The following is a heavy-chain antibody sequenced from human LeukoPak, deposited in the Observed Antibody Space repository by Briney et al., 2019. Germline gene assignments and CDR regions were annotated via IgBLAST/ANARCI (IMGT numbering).Heavy chain of an antibody. V-gene: IGHV3-23*01. Sequence: GGSLRLSCAASGFTFSIYSVRWVRHAPGKGLECVSAISGSGGSTYYADCVKGRFTISRDNSKNTLYLQMNSLRAEDTAVYYCAKDFSSSGETDYWGQGTLVTVSS. J-gene: IGHJ4*02. CDR1: GFTFSIYS. D-gene: IGHD3-22*01. CDR2: ISGSGGST. CDR3: AKDFSSSGETDY.